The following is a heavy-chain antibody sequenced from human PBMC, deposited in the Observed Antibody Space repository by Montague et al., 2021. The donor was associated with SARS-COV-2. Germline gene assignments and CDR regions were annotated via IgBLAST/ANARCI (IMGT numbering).Heavy chain of an antibody. J-gene: IGHJ6*02. V-gene: IGHV4-34*01. D-gene: IGHD2-2*01. CDR3: ARVPYRLLFAPRLYGMDV. CDR1: GGSLSGYY. Sequence: SETLSLTCAVYGGSLSGYYWSWIRQPPGEGLEWIAEISHSGSTSYNPSLKGRVTITVDTSKKQFSLKLSSATAADTAVYYCARVPYRLLFAPRLYGMDVWGQGTTVSVSS. CDR2: ISHSGST.